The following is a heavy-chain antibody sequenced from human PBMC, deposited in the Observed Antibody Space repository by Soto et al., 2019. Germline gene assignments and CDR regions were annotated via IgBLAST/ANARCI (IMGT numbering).Heavy chain of an antibody. J-gene: IGHJ4*02. V-gene: IGHV1-18*01. CDR3: ARERGGYKYFDY. CDR1: GYTFASYG. D-gene: IGHD1-26*01. Sequence: QVQLVQSGAEVKKPGASVKVSCEVSGYTFASYGISWARQAPGQGLEWMGWINTYTGNINYAQKFQGRVTMTTDTSTSTAYMELRSLRSDDTALYYCARERGGYKYFDYWGQGTLVTVSS. CDR2: INTYTGNI.